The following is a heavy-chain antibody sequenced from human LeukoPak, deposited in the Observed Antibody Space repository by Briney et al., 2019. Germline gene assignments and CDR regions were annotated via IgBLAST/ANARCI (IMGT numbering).Heavy chain of an antibody. J-gene: IGHJ4*02. Sequence: GGSLRLSCEASGFTFSSYWMTWVRQAPGKGLEWVANIKQDGSEKHYVDSVKGRFTISRDNAKNSLYLQMNSLRVEDTAVYYCARGPPTRYMVRGVIDYWGQGTLVTVSS. CDR1: GFTFSSYW. V-gene: IGHV3-7*03. CDR3: ARGPPTRYMVRGVIDY. D-gene: IGHD3-10*01. CDR2: IKQDGSEK.